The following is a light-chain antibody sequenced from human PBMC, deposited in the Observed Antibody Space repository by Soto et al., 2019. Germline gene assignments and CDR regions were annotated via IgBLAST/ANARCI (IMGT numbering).Light chain of an antibody. CDR2: RAS. Sequence: DIQMTQSPSSVSASVGDRVTITWRASQGITSWLAWYQQKPGKAPKLLIYRASNLQSGVPSRFSGSGSGTDFTLTISGLQPADFAAYYCQQTSTFPLTFGGGTKVEIK. CDR3: QQTSTFPLT. J-gene: IGKJ4*01. V-gene: IGKV1-12*01. CDR1: QGITSW.